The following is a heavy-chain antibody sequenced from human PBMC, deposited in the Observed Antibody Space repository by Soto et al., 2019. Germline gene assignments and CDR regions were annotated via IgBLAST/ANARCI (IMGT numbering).Heavy chain of an antibody. J-gene: IGHJ4*02. CDR2: IYHSGST. V-gene: IGHV4-30-2*01. Sequence: SSETLSLTCAVSGGSISSGGYSWSWIRQPPGKGLEWIGYIYHSGSTYYNPSLKSRVTISVDRSKNQFSLKLSSVTAADTAVYYCARAYSSSWYREYYFDYWGQGTLVTVSS. CDR1: GGSISSGGYS. D-gene: IGHD6-13*01. CDR3: ARAYSSSWYREYYFDY.